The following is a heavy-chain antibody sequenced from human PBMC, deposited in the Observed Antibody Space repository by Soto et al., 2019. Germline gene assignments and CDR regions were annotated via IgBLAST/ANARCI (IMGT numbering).Heavy chain of an antibody. Sequence: GGSLRLSCAASVFTFSTYSMNWVRQAPGKGLEWVSYIGSGSSTIYYADSVKGRFTISRDNSKNTLYLQMNSLRAEDTAVYYCAKDSNLWGSYRSLYEYYFDYWGQGTLVTVSS. V-gene: IGHV3-48*01. CDR1: VFTFSTYS. CDR3: AKDSNLWGSYRSLYEYYFDY. D-gene: IGHD3-16*02. CDR2: IGSGSSTI. J-gene: IGHJ4*02.